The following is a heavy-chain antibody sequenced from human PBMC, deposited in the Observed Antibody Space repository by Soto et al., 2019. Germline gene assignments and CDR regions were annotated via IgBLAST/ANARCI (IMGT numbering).Heavy chain of an antibody. CDR2: ISAHNGNT. D-gene: IGHD1-1*01. J-gene: IGHJ4*02. V-gene: IGHV1-18*01. Sequence: QVHLVQSGAEVKKPGASVKVSCKGSGYTFTSYGITWVRQASGQGLEWMGRISAHNGNTDYAQKLQGRVTVTRDTSTSTAYMELRSLRSDDTAVYYCARGRYGDYWGQGALVTVSS. CDR1: GYTFTSYG. CDR3: ARGRYGDY.